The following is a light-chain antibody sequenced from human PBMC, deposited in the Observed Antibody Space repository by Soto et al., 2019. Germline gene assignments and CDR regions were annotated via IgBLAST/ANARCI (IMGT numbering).Light chain of an antibody. CDR3: QQYSSSRT. J-gene: IGKJ1*01. CDR1: QSVSSNY. Sequence: EIVLTQSPGTLSLSPGERATLSCRASQSVSSNYLAWYQQKPGQAPRLLVYDASSRATGIPDRFSGSGSATDFPLTISRLEPEDFAVYYCQQYSSSRTFRQGTKVEIK. CDR2: DAS. V-gene: IGKV3-20*01.